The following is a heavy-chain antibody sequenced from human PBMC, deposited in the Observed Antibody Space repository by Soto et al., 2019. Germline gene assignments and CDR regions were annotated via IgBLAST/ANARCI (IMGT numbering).Heavy chain of an antibody. V-gene: IGHV4-34*01. CDR1: GGSLSVYY. J-gene: IGHJ4*02. Sequence: SETLSITCAFYGGSLSVYYWTWIRQPPGKGLDLIGEINPGGITNYNPSLKSRVTISVDTSKNQFSLKLSSVTAADTAVYYCARAPLYYDILTGYLHPQYYFDYWGQGTMVTVSS. D-gene: IGHD3-9*01. CDR3: ARAPLYYDILTGYLHPQYYFDY. CDR2: INPGGIT.